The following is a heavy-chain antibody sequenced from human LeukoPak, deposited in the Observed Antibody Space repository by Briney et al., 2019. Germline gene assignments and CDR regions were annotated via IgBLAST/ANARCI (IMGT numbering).Heavy chain of an antibody. J-gene: IGHJ4*02. Sequence: PGGSLRLSCAASGFTFSSYAMSWVRQAPRKGLEWVSVVNGSGSSTDYADSVKGRFTISRDASKTTLYLQMNSLKTEDTAVYYCTTEWIAVAGTLYYWGQGTLVTVSS. CDR3: TTEWIAVAGTLYY. CDR1: GFTFSSYA. CDR2: VNGSGSST. D-gene: IGHD6-19*01. V-gene: IGHV3-23*01.